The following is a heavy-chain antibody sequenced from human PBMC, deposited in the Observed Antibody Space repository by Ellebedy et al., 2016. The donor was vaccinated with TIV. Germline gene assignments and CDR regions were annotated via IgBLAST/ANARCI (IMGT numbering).Heavy chain of an antibody. CDR3: ARDRVSAGKVEYYDFWSGYFDYYGMDV. Sequence: SVKVSXXASGGTFSSYAISWVRQAPGQGLEWMGGIIPIFGTANYAQKFQGRVTITADESTSTAYMELSSLRSEDTAVYYCARDRVSAGKVEYYDFWSGYFDYYGMDVWGQGTTVTVSS. V-gene: IGHV1-69*13. J-gene: IGHJ6*02. D-gene: IGHD3-3*01. CDR2: IIPIFGTA. CDR1: GGTFSSYA.